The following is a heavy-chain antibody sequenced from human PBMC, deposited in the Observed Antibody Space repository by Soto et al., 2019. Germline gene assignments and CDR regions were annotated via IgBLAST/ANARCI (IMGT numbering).Heavy chain of an antibody. V-gene: IGHV1-69*06. J-gene: IGHJ6*02. CDR3: AAGAVRPRWIDEYYFALDV. Sequence: QVHLVQSGAEVRKPGSSVKVSCKAPGGTFSNYGISWVRQAPEQGLEWMGGIITIYNTANYARKFLGRVTFTADKPANTDHMDLRSLRSQDTAVYFCAAGAVRPRWIDEYYFALDVWGQGTVITVAS. D-gene: IGHD6-6*01. CDR1: GGTFSNYG. CDR2: IITIYNTA.